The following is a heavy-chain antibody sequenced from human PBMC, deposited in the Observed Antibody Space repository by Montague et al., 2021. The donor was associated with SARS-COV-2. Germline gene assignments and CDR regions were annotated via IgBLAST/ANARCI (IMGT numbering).Heavy chain of an antibody. D-gene: IGHD3-9*01. J-gene: IGHJ6*02. Sequence: PVLVKPTQTLTLTCTFSGFSLSTSGVGVGWIRQPPGKALEWLALIYWDDDKRYSPSLKSRLTITKDTSKNQVVLTMTNMDPVDTATYYCARMDILTGYYAYGMDVWGQGTTVTVSS. CDR2: IYWDDDK. CDR3: ARMDILTGYYAYGMDV. CDR1: GFSLSTSGVG. V-gene: IGHV2-5*02.